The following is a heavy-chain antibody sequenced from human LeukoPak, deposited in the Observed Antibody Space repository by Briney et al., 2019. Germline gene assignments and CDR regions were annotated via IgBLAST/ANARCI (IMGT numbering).Heavy chain of an antibody. CDR1: GGSISSSNW. CDR2: IYHSGST. CDR3: ARDLQPGYSGYDFDY. J-gene: IGHJ4*02. V-gene: IGHV4-4*02. Sequence: SETLSLTCAVSGGSISSSNWWSWVRQPPGKGLEWIGEIYHSGSTNYNPSLKSRVTISVDKSKNQFSLKLSSVTAADTAVYYCARDLQPGYSGYDFDYWGQGTLVTLSS. D-gene: IGHD5-12*01.